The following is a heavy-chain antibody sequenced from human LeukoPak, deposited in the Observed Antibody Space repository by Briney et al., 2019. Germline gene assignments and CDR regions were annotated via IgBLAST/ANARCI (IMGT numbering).Heavy chain of an antibody. CDR3: ARGVYCSGGSCYVGEFDY. CDR1: GSTVSSNY. D-gene: IGHD2-15*01. CDR2: IYSGGST. J-gene: IGHJ4*02. V-gene: IGHV3-53*01. Sequence: GGSLRLSCPASGSTVSSNYMSWVHQAPGKGLEWVSVIYSGGSTYYADSVKGRFTISRDNSKNTLYLQMNSLRAEDTAVYYCARGVYCSGGSCYVGEFDYWGQGTLDTVSS.